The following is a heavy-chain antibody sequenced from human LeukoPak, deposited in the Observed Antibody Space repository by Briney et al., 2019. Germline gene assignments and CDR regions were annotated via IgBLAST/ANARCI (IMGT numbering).Heavy chain of an antibody. CDR2: ISGSGGST. CDR1: GFTFSSYA. J-gene: IGHJ4*02. D-gene: IGHD1-26*01. Sequence: GVSLRLSCAASGFTFSSYAMSWVRQAPGKGLEWVSAISGSGGSTYYADSVKGRFTISRDNSKNTLYLQMNSLRAEDTAVYYCAKHLYSGSYYYFDYWGQGTLVTVSS. CDR3: AKHLYSGSYYYFDY. V-gene: IGHV3-23*01.